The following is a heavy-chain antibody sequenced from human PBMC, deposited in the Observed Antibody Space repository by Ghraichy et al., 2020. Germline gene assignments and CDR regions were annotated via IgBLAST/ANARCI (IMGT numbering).Heavy chain of an antibody. CDR2: ISGSGDTT. CDR3: ARYRTGAAGDV. V-gene: IGHV3-23*01. CDR1: GFTFSTYA. D-gene: IGHD6-13*01. Sequence: GGSLRLSCAASGFTFSTYAMSWVRQTPGKGLEWVSAISGSGDTTYYADSVKGRFTISRDNSQNTLYLQINRLRVEDTAVYYCARYRTGAAGDVWGQGTLVTVSS. J-gene: IGHJ4*02.